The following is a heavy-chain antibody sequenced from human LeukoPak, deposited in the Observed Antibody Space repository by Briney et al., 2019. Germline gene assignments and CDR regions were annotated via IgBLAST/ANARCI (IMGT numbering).Heavy chain of an antibody. J-gene: IGHJ4*02. D-gene: IGHD6-13*01. CDR2: ISWNSDII. CDR3: AKDRYSSSWNFFDF. V-gene: IGHV3-9*01. CDR1: GFTFDDYA. Sequence: GGSLRLSCAASGFTFDDYAMHWVRQVPGKGLEWVSGISWNSDIIDYADSVKGRFTISRDNAQNSLYLQMNSLRADDTASYYCAKDRYSSSWNFFDFWGQGTLVTVSS.